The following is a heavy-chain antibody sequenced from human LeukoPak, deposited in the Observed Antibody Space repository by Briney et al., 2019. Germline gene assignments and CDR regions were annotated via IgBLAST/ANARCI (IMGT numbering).Heavy chain of an antibody. CDR2: IYYSGST. D-gene: IGHD3-22*01. CDR3: ASSDYYDSNGYYFS. Sequence: SETLSLTCTVSGGSISSSSYYWGWIRQPPGKGLEWIVSIYYSGSTYYNPSLKSRVTISVDTSKNQFSLKLSSVTAADTAVYYCASSDYYDSNGYYFSRGQGTLVTVSS. J-gene: IGHJ4*02. CDR1: GGSISSSSYY. V-gene: IGHV4-39*01.